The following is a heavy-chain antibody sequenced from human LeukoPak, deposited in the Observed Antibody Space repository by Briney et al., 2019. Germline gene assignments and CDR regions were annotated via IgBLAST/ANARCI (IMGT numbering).Heavy chain of an antibody. CDR2: INSGGSST. CDR1: GFTFSSYW. D-gene: IGHD2-2*01. V-gene: IGHV3-74*01. Sequence: GGSLRLSCAASGFTFSSYWMHWVRQAPGKGLVWVSRINSGGSSTSYADSVKGRFTISRDNAKNTLYLQMNSLRAEDTAVYCCARRVVVPAAPYYFDYWGQGTLVTVSS. J-gene: IGHJ4*02. CDR3: ARRVVVPAAPYYFDY.